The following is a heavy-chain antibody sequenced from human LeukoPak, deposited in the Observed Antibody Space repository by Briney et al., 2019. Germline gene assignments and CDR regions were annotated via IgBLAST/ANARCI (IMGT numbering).Heavy chain of an antibody. CDR3: AKGTLRSCSGAICYPLDY. D-gene: IGHD2-15*01. J-gene: IGHJ4*02. CDR2: ISGDGGTT. V-gene: IGHV3-23*01. Sequence: GGSLRLSCAASGFTFDAYAMYWVRQAPGKGLKCVSLISGDGGTTYHADSVRGRFTISRDNSKDTLYLQMNSLRAEDTAIYYCAKGTLRSCSGAICYPLDYWGQGTLVTVSS. CDR1: GFTFDAYA.